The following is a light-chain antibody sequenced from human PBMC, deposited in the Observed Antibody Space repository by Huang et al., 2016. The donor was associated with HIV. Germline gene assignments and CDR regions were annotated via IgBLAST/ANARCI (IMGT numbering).Light chain of an antibody. Sequence: EIVMTQSPGTLSVAPGERATPSCRASQNINTKLAWFQQKPGQAPRLLIYAASTRTPDFPARFSGSGSRTEFTLTISSLQSEDIAVYYCQQYNDWPRSFGQGTKVEIK. J-gene: IGKJ1*01. CDR1: QNINTK. CDR2: AAS. CDR3: QQYNDWPRS. V-gene: IGKV3-15*01.